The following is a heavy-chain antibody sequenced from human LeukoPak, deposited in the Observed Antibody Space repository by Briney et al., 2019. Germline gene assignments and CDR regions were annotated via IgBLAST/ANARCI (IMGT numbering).Heavy chain of an antibody. D-gene: IGHD2-2*01. CDR2: INSDGSST. CDR3: ARDRMMVVPALNYYYGMDV. J-gene: IGHJ6*02. Sequence: GGSLRLSCAASGFTFDDYAMHWVRQAPGKGLVWVSRINSDGSSTSYADPVKGRFTISRDNAKNTLYLQMNSLRAEDTAVYYCARDRMMVVPALNYYYGMDVWGQGTTVTVSS. CDR1: GFTFDDYA. V-gene: IGHV3-74*01.